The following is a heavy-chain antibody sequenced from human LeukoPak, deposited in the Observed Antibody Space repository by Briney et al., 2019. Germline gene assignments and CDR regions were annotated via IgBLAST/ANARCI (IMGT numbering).Heavy chain of an antibody. CDR2: FDPEDGET. CDR1: GYTLTELS. D-gene: IGHD3-10*01. Sequence: ASVKVSCKVSGYTLTELSMHWVRQAPGKGLEWMGGFDPEDGETIYAQKSQGRVTMTEDTSTDTAYMELSSLRSEDTAVYYCATHERLYYGSGSYSDYWGQETLVTVSS. J-gene: IGHJ4*02. V-gene: IGHV1-24*01. CDR3: ATHERLYYGSGSYSDY.